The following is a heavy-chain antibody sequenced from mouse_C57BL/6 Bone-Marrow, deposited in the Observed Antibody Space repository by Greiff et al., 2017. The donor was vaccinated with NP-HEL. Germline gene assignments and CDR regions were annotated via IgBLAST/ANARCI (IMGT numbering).Heavy chain of an antibody. Sequence: QVQLKESGAELAKPGASVKLSCKASGYTFTSYWMHWVKQRPGQGLEWIGYINPSSGYTKYNQKFKDKATLTADKSYSTAYMQLSSLTYEDSAVYYCARLGIKGYGAFWYFDVWGTGTTVTVSS. CDR3: ARLGIKGYGAFWYFDV. CDR1: GYTFTSYW. D-gene: IGHD1-1*01. CDR2: INPSSGYT. J-gene: IGHJ1*03. V-gene: IGHV1-7*01.